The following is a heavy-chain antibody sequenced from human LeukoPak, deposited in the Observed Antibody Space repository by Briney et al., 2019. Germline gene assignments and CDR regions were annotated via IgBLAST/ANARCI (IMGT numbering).Heavy chain of an antibody. V-gene: IGHV1-18*01. Sequence: ASVKVPCKASGYTFTSYGISWVRQAPGQGLEWMGWISAYNGNTNYAQRLQGRVTMTTDTSTSTAYMELRSLRSDDTAVYYCARDSSYSSGWHNWFDPWGQGTLVTVSS. CDR3: ARDSSYSSGWHNWFDP. J-gene: IGHJ5*02. CDR1: GYTFTSYG. CDR2: ISAYNGNT. D-gene: IGHD6-19*01.